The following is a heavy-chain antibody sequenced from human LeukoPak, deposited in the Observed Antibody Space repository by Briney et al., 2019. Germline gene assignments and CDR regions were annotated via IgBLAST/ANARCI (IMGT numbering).Heavy chain of an antibody. CDR1: GGSLSFYY. Sequence: SETLSLTCTVSGGSLSFYYWSWIRQPPGKGLEWIGYIYYSGSTNYNPSLKSRVTISVDTSKNQFSLKLSSVTAADTAVYYCAREADGYNGFQSDYWGQGILVTVSS. J-gene: IGHJ4*02. CDR3: AREADGYNGFQSDY. D-gene: IGHD3-22*01. V-gene: IGHV4-59*01. CDR2: IYYSGST.